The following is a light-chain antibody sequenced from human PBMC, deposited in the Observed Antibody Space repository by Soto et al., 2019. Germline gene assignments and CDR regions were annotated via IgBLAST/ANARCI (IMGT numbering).Light chain of an antibody. CDR3: SSYTSSSTLYV. V-gene: IGLV2-14*01. CDR2: GVS. J-gene: IGLJ1*01. CDR1: SSDVGGYNY. Sequence: QSALTQPASVSGSPGQSITISCTGTSSDVGGYNYVSWYQQFPGKAPKVMIYGVSNRPSGVSNRFSGSKSGNTASLTISGLQAEDEADYYCSSYTSSSTLYVFGTGTKLTVL.